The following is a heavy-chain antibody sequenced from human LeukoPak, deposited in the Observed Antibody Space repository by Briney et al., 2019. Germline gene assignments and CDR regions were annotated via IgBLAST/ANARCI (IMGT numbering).Heavy chain of an antibody. Sequence: GGSLRLSCAASGFTFSNYAMSWVRQAPGKGLEWVSSISGTGGSTYYADSVKGRFTISRDNSNNTLFLQMNSLRAEDTAVYYCAKVYSGYVYYYYYYGMDVWGQGTTVTVSS. J-gene: IGHJ6*02. CDR1: GFTFSNYA. CDR3: AKVYSGYVYYYYYYGMDV. CDR2: ISGTGGST. D-gene: IGHD5-12*01. V-gene: IGHV3-23*01.